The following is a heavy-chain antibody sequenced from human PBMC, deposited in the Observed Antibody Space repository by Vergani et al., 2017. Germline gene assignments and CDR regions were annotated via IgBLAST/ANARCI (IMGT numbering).Heavy chain of an antibody. J-gene: IGHJ6*02. CDR3: TIVLLWFGDPWDFFGMDV. Sequence: QITLKESGPTLVKPTQTLTLTCTFSGFSLSTSGVGVGWIRQPPGKALEWLALIYWNDDKRYSPSLKSRLTITKDTSKNHVVLTMTNMDPVNTATYYGTIVLLWFGDPWDFFGMDVWGQGTMVTVSS. CDR1: GFSLSTSGVG. D-gene: IGHD3-10*01. CDR2: IYWNDDK. V-gene: IGHV2-5*01.